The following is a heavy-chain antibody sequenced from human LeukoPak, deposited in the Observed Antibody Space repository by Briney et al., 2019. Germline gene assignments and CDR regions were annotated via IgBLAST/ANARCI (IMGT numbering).Heavy chain of an antibody. Sequence: GGSLRLSCAASGFTFRSFAMSWVRQAPGKGLEWVSTISGSGGSTNYADSVKGRFTFSRDNSKNTLSLQMNSLRVEDTAVYYWTKDLPDYGDYIEGYWGQGTLVTVSS. V-gene: IGHV3-23*01. CDR1: GFTFRSFA. D-gene: IGHD4-17*01. CDR3: TKDLPDYGDYIEGY. CDR2: ISGSGGST. J-gene: IGHJ4*02.